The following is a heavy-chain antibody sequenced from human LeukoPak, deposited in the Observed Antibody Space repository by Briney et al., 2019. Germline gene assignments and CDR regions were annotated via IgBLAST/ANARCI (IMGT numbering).Heavy chain of an antibody. CDR3: ATWGIAVAGTFDY. J-gene: IGHJ4*02. CDR2: IYYSGST. V-gene: IGHV4-59*08. CDR1: GGSISSSY. Sequence: SETLSLTCTVPGGSISSSYWSWIRQPPGKGLEWIGYIYYSGSTNYNPSFKSRVAISVDTSKNQFSLKLSSVTAADTAVYYCATWGIAVAGTFDYWGQGTLVTVST. D-gene: IGHD6-19*01.